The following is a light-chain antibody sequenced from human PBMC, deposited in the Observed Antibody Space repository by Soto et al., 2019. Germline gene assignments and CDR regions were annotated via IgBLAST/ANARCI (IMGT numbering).Light chain of an antibody. Sequence: DIQMTQSPSSLSASVGDRVTITCRASQDISNYLNWYQQRPGKAPKLLIYDASNLERGVPSRFSGTRSGTHFTFAITSLQPEDVATYYCQQSDSLPIIFGQGTRLEI. CDR2: DAS. J-gene: IGKJ5*01. CDR1: QDISNY. V-gene: IGKV1-33*01. CDR3: QQSDSLPII.